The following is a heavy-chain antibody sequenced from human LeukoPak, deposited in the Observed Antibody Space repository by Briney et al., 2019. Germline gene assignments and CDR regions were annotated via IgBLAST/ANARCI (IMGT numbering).Heavy chain of an antibody. V-gene: IGHV3-15*01. CDR2: IKSKTDGGTT. CDR3: TALVVVPAAIFDY. Sequence: GGSLRLSCAASGFTFSNAWMSWVRQAPGKGLEWVGRIKSKTDGGTTDYAAPVKGRFTISRDDSKNTLYLQMNSLKTEDTAVYYCTALVVVPAAIFDYWGQGTLVTVSS. D-gene: IGHD2-2*01. J-gene: IGHJ4*02. CDR1: GFTFSNAW.